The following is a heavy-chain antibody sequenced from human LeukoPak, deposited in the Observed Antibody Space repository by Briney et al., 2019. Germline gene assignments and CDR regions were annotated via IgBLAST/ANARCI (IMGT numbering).Heavy chain of an antibody. J-gene: IGHJ4*02. V-gene: IGHV4-59*12. CDR2: IYYSGST. CDR3: ARSGAQLKTAFDY. D-gene: IGHD2-15*01. CDR1: GGSISSYY. Sequence: SETLSLTCTVSGGSISSYYWSWIRQPPGKGLEWIGYIYYSGSTNYNPSLKSRVTISVDKSKNQFSLKLSSVTAADTAVYYCARSGAQLKTAFDYWGQGTLVTVSS.